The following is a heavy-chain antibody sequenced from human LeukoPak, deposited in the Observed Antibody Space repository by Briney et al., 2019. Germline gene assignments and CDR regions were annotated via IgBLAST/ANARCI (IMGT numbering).Heavy chain of an antibody. CDR3: ARVDGSADY. D-gene: IGHD1-26*01. J-gene: IGHJ4*02. CDR2: VNPNSGNS. Sequence: SVKVSCKTSGYTFTRYDINWVRQAPGQGLEWMGWVNPNSGNSGYAQKFQGRVTISRDTSISTAYMELSSLRSEDTAVYYCARVDGSADYWGQGTLVTVSS. CDR1: GYTFTRYD. V-gene: IGHV1-8*03.